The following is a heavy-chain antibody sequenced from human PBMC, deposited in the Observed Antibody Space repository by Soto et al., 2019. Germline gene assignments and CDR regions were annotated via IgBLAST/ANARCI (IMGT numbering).Heavy chain of an antibody. CDR2: ISSGGSDT. CDR1: GFTFSSVG. Sequence: EVQLVESGGGLVKPGESLRLSCAASGFTFSSVGMNWVRQVPGKGLEWVASISSGGSDTWYADSVKGRFIISRDNAQKSLFLHINTRRLEDKAMYFGARVAYWGPGTQSTVSS. CDR3: ARVAY. V-gene: IGHV3-21*02. J-gene: IGHJ4*02.